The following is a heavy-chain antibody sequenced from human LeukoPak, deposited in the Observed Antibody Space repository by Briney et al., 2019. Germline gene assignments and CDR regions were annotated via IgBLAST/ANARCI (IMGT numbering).Heavy chain of an antibody. Sequence: PGGSLRLSCAASGFTFSSYSMNWVRQAPGKGLEWVSYISSSSSTIYYADSVKGRFTISRDNAKNSLYLQMNSLRAEDTAVYYCATELEPYYFDYWGQGTLVTVSS. V-gene: IGHV3-48*04. CDR3: ATELEPYYFDY. D-gene: IGHD1-1*01. CDR2: ISSSSSTI. CDR1: GFTFSSYS. J-gene: IGHJ4*02.